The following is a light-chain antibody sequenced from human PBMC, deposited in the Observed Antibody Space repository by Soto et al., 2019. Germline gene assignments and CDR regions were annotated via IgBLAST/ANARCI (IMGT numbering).Light chain of an antibody. CDR2: EVS. V-gene: IGLV2-8*01. J-gene: IGLJ2*01. Sequence: QSVLTQLPSASGSPGQSVTISCTGTSSDVGGYNYVSWYQQHPGKAPKLMIYEVSKRPSGVPDRFSGSKSGNTASLTVSGLQAEDEADYYCSSYAGSNNLFGGGTKLTVL. CDR1: SSDVGGYNY. CDR3: SSYAGSNNL.